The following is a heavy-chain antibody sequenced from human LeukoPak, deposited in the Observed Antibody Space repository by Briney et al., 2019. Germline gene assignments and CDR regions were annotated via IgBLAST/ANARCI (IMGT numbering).Heavy chain of an antibody. CDR2: IKQDGSEK. CDR3: ARDRDYGDFYY. Sequence: GGSLRLSCAASGFTFSSYWMSWVRQAPGKGLEWVANIKQDGSEKYYVDSVKGRFTISRDNAKNSLYLQTNSLRAEDTAVYYCARDRDYGDFYYWGQGTLVTVSS. J-gene: IGHJ4*02. D-gene: IGHD4-17*01. CDR1: GFTFSSYW. V-gene: IGHV3-7*01.